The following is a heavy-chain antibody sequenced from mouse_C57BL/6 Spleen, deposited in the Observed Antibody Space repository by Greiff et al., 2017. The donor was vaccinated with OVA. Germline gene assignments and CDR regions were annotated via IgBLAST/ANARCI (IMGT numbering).Heavy chain of an antibody. J-gene: IGHJ4*01. Sequence: EVQLQESGPGLVKPSQSLSLTCSVTGYSITSGYYWNWIRQFPGNKLEWMGYISYDGSNNYNPSLKNRISITRDTSKNQFFLKLNSVTTEDTATYYCAREGEGNYAMDYWGQGTSVTVSS. CDR2: ISYDGSN. CDR1: GYSITSGYY. CDR3: AREGEGNYAMDY. V-gene: IGHV3-6*01.